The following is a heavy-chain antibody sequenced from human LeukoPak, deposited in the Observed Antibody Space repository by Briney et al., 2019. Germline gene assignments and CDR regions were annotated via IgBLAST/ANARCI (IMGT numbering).Heavy chain of an antibody. CDR2: TYTNGNI. Sequence: SQTLSLTCTVSGDSINSGSYYWSWIRQPAGKGPEWIGRTYTNGNINYNPSLKSRVTISVDTSKNQFSLKLSSVTAADTAVYYCARATIFGVVALYYFDYWGQGTLVTVSS. CDR3: ARATIFGVVALYYFDY. CDR1: GDSINSGSYY. V-gene: IGHV4-61*02. J-gene: IGHJ4*02. D-gene: IGHD3-3*01.